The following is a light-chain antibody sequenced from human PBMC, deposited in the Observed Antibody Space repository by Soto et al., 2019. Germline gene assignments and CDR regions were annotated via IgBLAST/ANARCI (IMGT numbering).Light chain of an antibody. CDR3: XXXXXWPPYT. CDR1: QSVSSY. J-gene: IGKJ2*01. Sequence: EIVLTQSPATLSLSPGEXXTXXXXASQSVSSYLAWYQQKPGQAPRLLIYDASNRATGIPARFSGSGSGTDFTLTISSLEPXXXXXXXXXXXXXWPPYTFGQGTKLEIK. CDR2: DAS. V-gene: IGKV3-11*01.